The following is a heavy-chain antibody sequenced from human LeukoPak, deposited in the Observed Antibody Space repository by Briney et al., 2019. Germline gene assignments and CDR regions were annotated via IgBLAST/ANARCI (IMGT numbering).Heavy chain of an antibody. CDR2: IYHSGST. D-gene: IGHD6-19*01. V-gene: IGHV4-30-2*01. CDR1: GGSISSGGYY. Sequence: PSETLSLTCTVSGGSISSGGYYWSWIRQPPGKGLEWIGYIYHSGSTYYNPSLKSRVTISVDTSKNQFSLKLSSVTAADTAVYYCARAWRSSGWYVFNWFDPWGQGTLVTVSS. J-gene: IGHJ5*02. CDR3: ARAWRSSGWYVFNWFDP.